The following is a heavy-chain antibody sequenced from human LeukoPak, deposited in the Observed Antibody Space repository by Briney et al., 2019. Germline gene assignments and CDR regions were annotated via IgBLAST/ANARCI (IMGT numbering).Heavy chain of an antibody. CDR3: ARGGRSTYFDWSPDY. Sequence: PGGSLRLSCIVSGFNFNTYGFHWVRQAPGKGLEWVSSISSSSAYIFYADSVKGRFTISRDNARNSLYLQMNSLRAEDTAVYYCARGGRSTYFDWSPDYWGQGTLVTVSS. V-gene: IGHV3-21*01. CDR2: ISSSSAYI. D-gene: IGHD3-9*01. J-gene: IGHJ4*02. CDR1: GFNFNTYG.